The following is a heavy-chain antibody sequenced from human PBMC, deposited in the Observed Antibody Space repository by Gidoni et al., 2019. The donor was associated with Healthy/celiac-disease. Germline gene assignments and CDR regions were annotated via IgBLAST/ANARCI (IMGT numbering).Heavy chain of an antibody. J-gene: IGHJ3*02. CDR2: IKSKTDGGTT. CDR1: GFTFSNAW. V-gene: IGHV3-15*01. D-gene: IGHD6-13*01. CDR3: TTDHGAAGPSDAFDI. Sequence: EVQLVESGGGLVKPGGSLRLSCAASGFTFSNAWMSWVRQAPGKGLEWVGRIKSKTDGGTTDYAAPVKGRFTISRDDSKNTLYLQMNSLKTEDTAVYYCTTDHGAAGPSDAFDIWGQGTMVTVSS.